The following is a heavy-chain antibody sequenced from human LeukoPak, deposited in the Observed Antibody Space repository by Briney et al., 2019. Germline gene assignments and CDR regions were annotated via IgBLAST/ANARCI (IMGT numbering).Heavy chain of an antibody. CDR2: LSGSGAGT. J-gene: IGHJ4*02. D-gene: IGHD2-15*01. CDR1: GFTFSDYA. V-gene: IGHV3-23*01. CDR3: ARDARGLPY. Sequence: GGSLRLSCAASGFTFSDYALGWVRQAPGRGLEWVATLSGSGAGTYYSDSVQGRSTISRDNSKRTLFLQMNSLRAEDTAVYYCARDARGLPYWGQGTLVTVSS.